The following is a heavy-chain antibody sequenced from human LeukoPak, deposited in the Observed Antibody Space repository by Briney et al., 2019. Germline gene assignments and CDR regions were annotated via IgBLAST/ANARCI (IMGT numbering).Heavy chain of an antibody. CDR2: ITPIFGTT. CDR1: GGTFSSSG. D-gene: IGHD5-24*01. J-gene: IGHJ4*02. CDR3: ARDEMATIAY. V-gene: IGHV1-69*13. Sequence: SVKVSCKASGGTFSSSGFNWVRQAPGQALEWMGGITPIFGTTNYAQKFQGRVTITADESTSTAYMELSSLRSEDTAVYYCARDEMATIAYWGQGTLVTVSS.